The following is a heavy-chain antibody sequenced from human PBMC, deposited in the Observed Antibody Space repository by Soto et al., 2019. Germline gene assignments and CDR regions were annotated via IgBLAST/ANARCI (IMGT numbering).Heavy chain of an antibody. CDR3: ARDTGDGTFDF. CDR2: VNAGYGNT. D-gene: IGHD7-27*01. CDR1: GYTLSSSA. J-gene: IGHJ4*02. V-gene: IGHV1-3*01. Sequence: QVRLVQSGAEVRKPGASVKVSCKASGYTLSSSAMHWVRQAPVQRREWMGWVNAGYGNTKSSQKFQDIVTMSRDTSASTAYMELTSLRSEATAVYYCARDTGDGTFDFWGQGTLVTVSS.